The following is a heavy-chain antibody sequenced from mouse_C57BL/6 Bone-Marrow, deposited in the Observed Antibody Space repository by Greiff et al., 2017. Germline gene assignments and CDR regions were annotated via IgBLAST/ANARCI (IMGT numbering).Heavy chain of an antibody. CDR2: INSDGGST. CDR3: ARLKNYGSSYYWYFDV. CDR1: EYEFPSHD. Sequence: EVQGVESGGGLVQPGESLKLSCESNEYEFPSHDMSWVRKTPEKRLELVAAINSDGGSTYYPDTMERRFIISRDNTKKTLYLQMSSLRSEDTAWYYCARLKNYGSSYYWYFDVWGTGTTVTVSS. J-gene: IGHJ1*03. D-gene: IGHD1-1*01. V-gene: IGHV5-2*01.